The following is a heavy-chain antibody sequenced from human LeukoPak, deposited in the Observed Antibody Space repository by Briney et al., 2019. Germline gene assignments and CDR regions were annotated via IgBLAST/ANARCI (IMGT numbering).Heavy chain of an antibody. Sequence: GGSLRLSCAASGFTFNTYAMSWVRQAPGKGLEWVSTISGSGGSTSYADSVKGRFTISRDNSKNTLCLQMNSLRAEDTAVYFCAKLLGYSSRSDNYWGQGTLATVSS. CDR2: ISGSGGST. CDR1: GFTFNTYA. D-gene: IGHD6-13*01. J-gene: IGHJ4*02. V-gene: IGHV3-23*01. CDR3: AKLLGYSSRSDNY.